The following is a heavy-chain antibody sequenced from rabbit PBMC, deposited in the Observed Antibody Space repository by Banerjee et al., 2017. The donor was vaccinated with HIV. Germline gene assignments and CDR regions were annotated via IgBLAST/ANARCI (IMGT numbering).Heavy chain of an antibody. CDR2: FYTTTDTT. CDR1: GFSFSGDYD. V-gene: IGHV1S40*01. J-gene: IGHJ4*01. CDR3: ARSGGGAGYNL. Sequence: QSLEESGGDLVKPGASLTLTCTASGFSFSGDYDMCWVRQAPGKGLEWIACFYTTTDTTFYASWAKGRFTISKTSSTTVTLQMTTLTAADTATYFCARSGGGAGYNLWGPGTLVTVS. D-gene: IGHD1-1*01.